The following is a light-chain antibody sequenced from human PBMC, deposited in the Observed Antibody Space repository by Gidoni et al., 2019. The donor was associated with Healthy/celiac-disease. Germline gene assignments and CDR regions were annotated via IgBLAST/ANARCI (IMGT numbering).Light chain of an antibody. CDR3: QKYNSAPPIFT. Sequence: DIHMTQSPSSLSSSVGDRVTITCRASQGISNYLAWYQQKPGKVPKLLIYAASTLQSGVPSRFSGSGSGTDFTLTISSLQTEDVATYYCQKYNSAPPIFTFXPXTKVDIK. V-gene: IGKV1-27*01. CDR1: QGISNY. CDR2: AAS. J-gene: IGKJ3*01.